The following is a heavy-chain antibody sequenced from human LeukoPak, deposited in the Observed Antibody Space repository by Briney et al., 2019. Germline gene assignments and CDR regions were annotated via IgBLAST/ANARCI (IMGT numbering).Heavy chain of an antibody. CDR3: AKFCSGGSCSEGGGDY. Sequence: QSGGSLRLSCAASGFTFSSYGMHWVRQAPGKGLEWVAVISYDGSNKYYADSVKGRFTISRDNSKNTLYLQMNSLRAEDTAVYYCAKFCSGGSCSEGGGDYWGQGTLVTVSS. D-gene: IGHD2-15*01. CDR1: GFTFSSYG. J-gene: IGHJ4*02. CDR2: ISYDGSNK. V-gene: IGHV3-30*18.